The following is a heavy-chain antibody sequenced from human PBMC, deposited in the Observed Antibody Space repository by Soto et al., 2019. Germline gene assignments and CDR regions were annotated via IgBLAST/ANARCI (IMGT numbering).Heavy chain of an antibody. V-gene: IGHV4-4*07. J-gene: IGHJ4*02. Sequence: SETLSLTCTVSGGSISSYYWSWIRQPAGKGLEWIGRIYTSGSTNYNPSLKSRVTMSVDTSKNQFSLKLSSVTAADTAVYYCARSSDSSGWYYFDYWGQGTLVTVS. CDR1: GGSISSYY. D-gene: IGHD6-19*01. CDR3: ARSSDSSGWYYFDY. CDR2: IYTSGST.